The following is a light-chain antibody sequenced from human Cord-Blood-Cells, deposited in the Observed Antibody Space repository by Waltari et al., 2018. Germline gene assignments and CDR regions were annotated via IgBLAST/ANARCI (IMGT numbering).Light chain of an antibody. CDR3: SSYTSSSTWV. Sequence: QSALTQPASVSGSPGQSITISCTGTSSAVGGYNYVSSYPQHPGKAPKLMIYDFSKRPSGVSNRFSGSKSGNTASLTISGLQAEDEADYYCSSYTSSSTWVFGGGTKLTVL. J-gene: IGLJ3*02. V-gene: IGLV2-14*01. CDR2: DFS. CDR1: SSAVGGYNY.